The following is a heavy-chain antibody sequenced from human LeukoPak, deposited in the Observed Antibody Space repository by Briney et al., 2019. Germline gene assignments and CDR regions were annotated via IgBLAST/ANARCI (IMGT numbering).Heavy chain of an antibody. D-gene: IGHD1-1*01. CDR3: ARGATGIDY. J-gene: IGHJ4*02. V-gene: IGHV3-11*05. CDR2: ISGSSSYT. CDR1: GFTFSDYY. Sequence: PRGSLRLSCAASGFTFSDYYMTWIRQAPGKGLEWVSYISGSSSYTSYADSVKGRFSVSRDNPKHSLSLQMNSLSTEDTAVYYCARGATGIDYWGQGTLVTVS.